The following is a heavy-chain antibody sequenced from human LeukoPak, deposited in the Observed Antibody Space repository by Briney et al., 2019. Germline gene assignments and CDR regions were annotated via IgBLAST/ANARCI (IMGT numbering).Heavy chain of an antibody. CDR3: ARARRYRSSWYHDY. Sequence: PGGSLRLSCAASGFSFSTYTMNWVRRAPGKGLDWVSYISSSSSTIYYADSVKGRFTISRDNANNSLYLQMNSLRDEDTAVYYCARARRYRSSWYHDYWGQGSLVTVSS. J-gene: IGHJ4*02. V-gene: IGHV3-48*02. CDR1: GFSFSTYT. D-gene: IGHD6-13*01. CDR2: ISSSSSTI.